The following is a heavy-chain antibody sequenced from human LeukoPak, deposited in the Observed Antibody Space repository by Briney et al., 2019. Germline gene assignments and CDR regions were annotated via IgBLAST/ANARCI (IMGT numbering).Heavy chain of an antibody. V-gene: IGHV1-2*02. J-gene: IGHJ4*02. CDR2: MNPNSGGT. Sequence: ASVKVSCKASGYTFTSYGISWVRQAPGHGLEWMAWMNPNSGGTSYAQKFQGRVTMTRDTSISTAYMELSRLRFDDTAVFYCAINKQGKSLDYWGQGTLVTVSS. CDR3: AINKQGKSLDY. CDR1: GYTFTSYG.